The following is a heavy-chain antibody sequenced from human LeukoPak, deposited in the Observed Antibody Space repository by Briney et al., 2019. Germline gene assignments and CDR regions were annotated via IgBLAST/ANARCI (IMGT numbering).Heavy chain of an antibody. D-gene: IGHD2-2*01. CDR1: GYTFTSYE. V-gene: IGHV1-8*03. CDR3: ARGRRGIVVVPAATHNWFDP. Sequence: ASVKVSCKASGYTFTSYEINWVRQATGPGLEWMGWMNPNSGNTGYAQKFQGRVTITRNTSISTAYMELSSLRSEDTAVYYCARGRRGIVVVPAATHNWFDPWGQGTLVTVSS. CDR2: MNPNSGNT. J-gene: IGHJ5*02.